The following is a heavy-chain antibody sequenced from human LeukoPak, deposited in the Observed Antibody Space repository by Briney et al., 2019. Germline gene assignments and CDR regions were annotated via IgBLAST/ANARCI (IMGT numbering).Heavy chain of an antibody. CDR1: GFTFSSYS. J-gene: IGHJ4*02. D-gene: IGHD3-22*01. V-gene: IGHV3-48*04. CDR3: AREGPYYYDSSGYYYAPGDY. Sequence: GGSLRLSCAASGFTFSSYSMNWVRQAPGKGLEWVSYISSSSSTIYYADSVKGRFTISRDNAKNSLYLQMNSLRAEDTAVYYCAREGPYYYDSSGYYYAPGDYWGQGTLVTVSS. CDR2: ISSSSSTI.